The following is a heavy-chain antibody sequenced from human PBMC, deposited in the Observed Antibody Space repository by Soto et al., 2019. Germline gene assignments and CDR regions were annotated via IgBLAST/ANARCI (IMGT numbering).Heavy chain of an antibody. CDR2: ISYDGSNK. J-gene: IGHJ6*02. V-gene: IGHV3-30-3*01. CDR3: ARDRLGEDIVVVPAAMPYYYYGMDV. Sequence: GGSLRLSCAASGFTFSSYAMHWVRQAPGKGLEWVAVISYDGSNKYYADSVKGRFTISRDNSKNTLYLQMNSLRAEDTAVYYCARDRLGEDIVVVPAAMPYYYYGMDVWGQGTTVTVSS. D-gene: IGHD2-2*01. CDR1: GFTFSSYA.